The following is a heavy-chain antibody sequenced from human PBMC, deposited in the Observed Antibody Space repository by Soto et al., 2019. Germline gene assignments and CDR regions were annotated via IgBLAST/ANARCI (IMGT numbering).Heavy chain of an antibody. Sequence: SESLSLTCTVSGGSICSYYWSWIRQPPGKGLEWIGYIYYSGSTNYNPSLKSRVTISVDTSKNQFSLKLSSVTAADTAVYYCARTVTRVYYYYYMDVWGKGTTVTVSS. CDR3: ARTVTRVYYYYYMDV. CDR1: GGSICSYY. CDR2: IYYSGST. J-gene: IGHJ6*03. D-gene: IGHD4-4*01. V-gene: IGHV4-59*01.